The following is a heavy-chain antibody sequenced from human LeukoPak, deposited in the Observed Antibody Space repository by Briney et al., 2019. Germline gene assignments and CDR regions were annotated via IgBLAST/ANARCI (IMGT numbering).Heavy chain of an antibody. J-gene: IGHJ5*02. Sequence: GGSLRLSCAASGFTFTTYWMTWVRQAPGKGLEWVANINQDGSEKYFVDSVKGRFTISRDNAKNSLYLQINSLRAEDTAVYYCVRDSPGYGSYSAWGQGTLVTVSS. V-gene: IGHV3-7*01. D-gene: IGHD6-6*01. CDR3: VRDSPGYGSYSA. CDR2: INQDGSEK. CDR1: GFTFTTYW.